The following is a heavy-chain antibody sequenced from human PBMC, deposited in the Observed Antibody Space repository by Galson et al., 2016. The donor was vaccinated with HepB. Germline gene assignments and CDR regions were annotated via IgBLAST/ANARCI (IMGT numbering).Heavy chain of an antibody. Sequence: TLSLTCTVSGGSINSAGSYWTWIRQHPGKGLEWIGCMSYSGNTYYSPSLKSRVAISLETSKNHFSLNLSSVTAADTAVYFCVRDSLTSISRWFYYNMDVWGEGTTVTVSS. CDR1: GGSINSAGSY. CDR2: MSYSGNT. V-gene: IGHV4-31*03. CDR3: VRDSLTSISRWFYYNMDV. D-gene: IGHD2-2*01. J-gene: IGHJ6*04.